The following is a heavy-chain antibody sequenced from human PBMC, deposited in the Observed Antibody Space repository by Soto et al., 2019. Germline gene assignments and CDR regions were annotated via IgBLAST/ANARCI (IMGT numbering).Heavy chain of an antibody. CDR2: INSNSGSV. J-gene: IGHJ5*02. V-gene: IGHV3-9*01. CDR3: AKGQRDCSRASLYFLPRVDAP. D-gene: IGHD2-15*01. CDR1: GFTFDDYA. Sequence: EVQLVESGGGLVQPGRSLRLSCVASGFTFDDYAMHWVRQAPGKGLEWVSGINSNSGSVGYAYSVKGRVTISRDNFKNSLYLQMNVLSPEDTVLYYCAKGQRDCSRASLYFLPRVDAPWGQGTLVTVSS.